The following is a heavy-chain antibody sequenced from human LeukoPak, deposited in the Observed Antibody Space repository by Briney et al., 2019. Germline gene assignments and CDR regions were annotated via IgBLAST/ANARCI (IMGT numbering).Heavy chain of an antibody. CDR2: INQDGSSQ. J-gene: IGHJ4*02. CDR3: VSSLWPEDY. Sequence: WGSLRLSCDASGFAFSAYWASWVRQAPGKGLEWIAKINQDGSSQNYADSVRGRFTIFKDTANNSAYLQMNSLRAEDTVVYYCVSSLWPEDYWGQGILVTVSS. CDR1: GFAFSAYW. D-gene: IGHD2-21*01. V-gene: IGHV3-7*01.